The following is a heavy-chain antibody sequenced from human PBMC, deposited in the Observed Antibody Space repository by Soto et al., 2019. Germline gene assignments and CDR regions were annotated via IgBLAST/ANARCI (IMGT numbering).Heavy chain of an antibody. D-gene: IGHD2-15*01. CDR1: GYTFTGYY. Sequence: QVQLVQSGAEVKKPWASVKVSCKASGYTFTGYYMHWVRQAPGQGLEWMGWINPNSGGTNYAQKFQGWVTMTRDTSISTAYMELSRLRSDDTAVYYCASSPSRSGEYYYYYGMDVWGQGTTVTVSS. CDR3: ASSPSRSGEYYYYYGMDV. V-gene: IGHV1-2*04. J-gene: IGHJ6*02. CDR2: INPNSGGT.